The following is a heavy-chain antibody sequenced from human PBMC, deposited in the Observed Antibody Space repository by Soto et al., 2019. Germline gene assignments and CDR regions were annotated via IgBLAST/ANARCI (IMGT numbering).Heavy chain of an antibody. J-gene: IGHJ6*02. CDR3: ARDGLYKYYYYGMDV. D-gene: IGHD1-20*01. CDR2: IYYSGST. V-gene: IGHV4-59*01. CDR1: GGSISSYY. Sequence: PSETLSLTCTVSGGSISSYYWSWIRQPQGKGLEGIGYIYYSGSTNYNPSLKSRVTISVDTSKNQFSLKLSSVTAADTAVYYCARDGLYKYYYYGMDVWGQGTTVTVSS.